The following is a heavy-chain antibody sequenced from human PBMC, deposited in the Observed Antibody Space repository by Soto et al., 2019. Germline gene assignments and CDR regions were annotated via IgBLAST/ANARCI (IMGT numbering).Heavy chain of an antibody. Sequence: QVQLVQSGAEVKKPGASVKVSCKASGYTFTSYDINWVRQATGQGLEWMGWMNPNSGNTGYAQKFQGRVTMPRNTSISTAYMELSSLRSEDTAVYYCARVRYDFWSCYNNLFDYWGQGTLVTVSS. CDR1: GYTFTSYD. D-gene: IGHD3-3*01. J-gene: IGHJ4*02. CDR3: ARVRYDFWSCYNNLFDY. V-gene: IGHV1-8*01. CDR2: MNPNSGNT.